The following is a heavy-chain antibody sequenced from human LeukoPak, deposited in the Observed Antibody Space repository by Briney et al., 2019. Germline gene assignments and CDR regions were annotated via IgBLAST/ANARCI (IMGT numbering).Heavy chain of an antibody. J-gene: IGHJ5*02. CDR3: ARAHRVVVAANRFDP. D-gene: IGHD2-15*01. CDR2: ISAYNGNT. V-gene: IGHV1-18*01. CDR1: GYTFTSYG. Sequence: ASVTVSCKASGYTFTSYGISWVRQAPGQGLEWMGWISAYNGNTNYAQKLQGRVTMTTDTSTSTAYMELRSLRSDDTAVYYCARAHRVVVAANRFDPWGQGTLVTVSS.